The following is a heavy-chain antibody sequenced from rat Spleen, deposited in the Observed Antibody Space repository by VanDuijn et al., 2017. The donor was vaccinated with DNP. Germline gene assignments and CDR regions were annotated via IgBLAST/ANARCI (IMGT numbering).Heavy chain of an antibody. V-gene: IGHV5-46*01. J-gene: IGHJ3*01. D-gene: IGHD1-11*01. Sequence: EVQLVESGGGLVQPGRSLKLSCTVSGFTFSNFPMAWVRQAPTKGLEWVADISTSGVVTYYRDSVKGRFTISRDNTENILYLQMDSLRSEDTATYYCATGVYGGYEDWFAYWGQGTLVTVSS. CDR3: ATGVYGGYEDWFAY. CDR1: GFTFSNFP. CDR2: ISTSGVVT.